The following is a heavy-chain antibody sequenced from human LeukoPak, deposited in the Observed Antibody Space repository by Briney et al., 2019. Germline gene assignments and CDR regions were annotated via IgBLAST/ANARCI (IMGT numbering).Heavy chain of an antibody. D-gene: IGHD1-7*01. V-gene: IGHV1-69*05. J-gene: IGHJ5*02. Sequence: ASVKVSCKASGGTFSSYAISWVRQAPGQGLEWMGRIIPIFGTANYAQKFQGGVTITTDESTSTAYMELSSLRSEDTAVYYCARDRITGTTGWFDPWGQGTLVTVSS. CDR3: ARDRITGTTGWFDP. CDR1: GGTFSSYA. CDR2: IIPIFGTA.